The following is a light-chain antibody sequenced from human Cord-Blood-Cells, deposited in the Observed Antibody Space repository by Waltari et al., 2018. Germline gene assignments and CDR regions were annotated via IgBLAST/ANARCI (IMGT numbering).Light chain of an antibody. CDR1: QSVSSY. J-gene: IGKJ4*01. Sequence: EIVLTQSPATLSLSPGERATLSCRASQSVSSYLAWYQQKPGQAPRLLIYDASNRATGIPARFSGSGSGTDFTLTISILEPEDFAVYYCQQRSNWPPLTVGGGTKVEIK. V-gene: IGKV3-11*01. CDR3: QQRSNWPPLT. CDR2: DAS.